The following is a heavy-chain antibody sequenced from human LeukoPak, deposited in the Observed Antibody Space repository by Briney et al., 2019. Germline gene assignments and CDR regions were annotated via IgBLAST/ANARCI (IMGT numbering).Heavy chain of an antibody. V-gene: IGHV1-2*02. Sequence: ASVKVSCKASGYTFTSYYMHWVRQAPGQGLEWMGWINPNSGGTNYAQKFQGRVTMTRDTSISTAYMELSRLRSDDTAVYYCARDGRKDYYYYYMDVWGKGTTVTISS. D-gene: IGHD1-1*01. CDR1: GYTFTSYY. CDR2: INPNSGGT. CDR3: ARDGRKDYYYYYMDV. J-gene: IGHJ6*03.